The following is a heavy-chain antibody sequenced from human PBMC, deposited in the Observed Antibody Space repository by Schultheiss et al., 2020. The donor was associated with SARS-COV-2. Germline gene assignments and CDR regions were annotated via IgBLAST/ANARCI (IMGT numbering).Heavy chain of an antibody. CDR1: GFTFSSYA. CDR3: AKIGTRAAAGSY. V-gene: IGHV3-30*07. Sequence: GGSLRLSCAASGFTFSSYAMHWVRQAPGKGLEWVAVISYDGSNKYYADSVKGRFTISRDNSKNTLYLQMNSLRAEDTAVYYCAKIGTRAAAGSYWGQGTLVTVSS. CDR2: ISYDGSNK. J-gene: IGHJ4*02. D-gene: IGHD6-13*01.